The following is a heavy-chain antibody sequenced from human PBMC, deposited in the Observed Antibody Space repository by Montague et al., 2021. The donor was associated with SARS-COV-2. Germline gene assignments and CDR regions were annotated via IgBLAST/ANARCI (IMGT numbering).Heavy chain of an antibody. J-gene: IGHJ6*02. CDR1: GFTFSNIW. Sequence: LSLSLSASGFTFSNIWMSWVRQAPGKGLEWVANIKPDESEKNYVDSVKGRFSISRDNAKNSLYLQMDNLRAEDTAIYYCAKNGGAHGLDVWGQGTSVSVSS. CDR2: IKPDESEK. V-gene: IGHV3-7*01. CDR3: AKNGGAHGLDV. D-gene: IGHD4-23*01.